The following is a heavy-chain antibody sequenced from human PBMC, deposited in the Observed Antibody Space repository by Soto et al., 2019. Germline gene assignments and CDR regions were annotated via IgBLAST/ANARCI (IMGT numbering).Heavy chain of an antibody. D-gene: IGHD4-4*01. CDR3: ARGGSYSNYNWFDP. CDR1: GGTFSSYT. V-gene: IGHV1-69*02. CDR2: IIPILGIA. J-gene: IGHJ5*02. Sequence: QVQLVQSGAEVKKPGSSAKVSCKASGGTFSSYTISWVRQAPGQGLEWMGRIIPILGIANYAHKFQGRVTITADKSTSTAYMELSSLRSEDTAVYYCARGGSYSNYNWFDPWGQGTLVTVSS.